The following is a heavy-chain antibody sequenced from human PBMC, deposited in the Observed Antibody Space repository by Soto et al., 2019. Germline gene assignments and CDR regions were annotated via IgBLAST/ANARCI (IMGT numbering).Heavy chain of an antibody. CDR2: IKSKTDGGTT. V-gene: IGHV3-15*07. CDR1: GFTSSNAW. D-gene: IGHD3-10*01. CDR3: TTDIWTYYNLDY. J-gene: IGHJ4*02. Sequence: NPGGSLRLSCAASGFTSSNAWMNWVRQAPGKGLEWVGHIKSKTDGGTTDYAAPVKGRFTISTDDSKSTLFLQMNSLKTEDTAVYYCTTDIWTYYNLDYWGQGTPVTVSS.